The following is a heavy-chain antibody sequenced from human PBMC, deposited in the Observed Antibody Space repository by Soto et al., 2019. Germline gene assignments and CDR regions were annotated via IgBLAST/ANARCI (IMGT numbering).Heavy chain of an antibody. Sequence: PSQTLSLTCVGSGDTVYSYSVALNWIRQSPSRGLEWLGRTCYRSKWSHDFAVSVKSRITINPGTSENQFSLQLTSVTPEDTAVNDCARASWEIGVVPASPLASQALDYFYGMGRWGPGPTVT. CDR1: GDTVYSYSVA. CDR2: TCYRSKWSH. V-gene: IGHV6-1*01. D-gene: IGHD2-2*01. CDR3: ARASWEIGVVPASPLASQALDYFYGMGR. J-gene: IGHJ6*01.